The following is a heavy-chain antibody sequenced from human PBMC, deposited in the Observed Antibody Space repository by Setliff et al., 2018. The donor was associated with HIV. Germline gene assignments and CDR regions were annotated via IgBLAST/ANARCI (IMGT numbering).Heavy chain of an antibody. CDR1: GFTFTDSA. CDR3: VSDPSISMVRGLILGSSFDI. J-gene: IGHJ3*02. CDR2: IVVGRGNT. Sequence: SVKVSCKASGFTFTDSAVQWVRQTRGQRLEWIGWIVVGRGNTNYAQQFQGRVTITRDMSTSTAYMELSSLRSEDTAVYYCVSDPSISMVRGLILGSSFDIWGQGTMVTVSS. V-gene: IGHV1-58*01. D-gene: IGHD3-10*01.